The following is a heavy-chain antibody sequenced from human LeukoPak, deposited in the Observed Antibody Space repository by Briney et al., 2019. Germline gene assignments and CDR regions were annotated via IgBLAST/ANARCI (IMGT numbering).Heavy chain of an antibody. CDR2: INHSGST. Sequence: SETLSLTCAVYGGSFSGYYWSWIRQPPGKGLEWIGEINHSGSTSYNPSLKSRVTISVDTSKNQFSLKLSSVTAADTAVYYCARDGSSSWGQGTLVTVSS. V-gene: IGHV4-34*01. D-gene: IGHD6-13*01. CDR1: GGSFSGYY. CDR3: ARDGSSS. J-gene: IGHJ4*02.